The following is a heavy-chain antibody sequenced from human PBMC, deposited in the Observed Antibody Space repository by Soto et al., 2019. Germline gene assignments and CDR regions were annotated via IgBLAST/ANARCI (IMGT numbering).Heavy chain of an antibody. D-gene: IGHD2-8*01. CDR1: GGTFSSYT. CDR2: IIPILGIA. V-gene: IGHV1-69*02. J-gene: IGHJ6*02. CDR3: ASSPLNCTNGVCYQRGYYYYGMDV. Sequence: SVKVSCKASGGTFSSYTISWVRQAPGQGLEWMGRIIPILGIANYAQKFQGRVTITADKSTSTAYMELSSLRSEDTAVYYCASSPLNCTNGVCYQRGYYYYGMDVWGQGTTVTVSS.